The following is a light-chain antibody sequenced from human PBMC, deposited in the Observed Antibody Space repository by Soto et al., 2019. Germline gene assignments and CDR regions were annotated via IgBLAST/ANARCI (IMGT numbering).Light chain of an antibody. CDR2: EVS. J-gene: IGLJ1*01. V-gene: IGLV2-14*01. CDR3: SSFTSAYTLV. Sequence: QSVLTQPASVSGSPGQSIAISCTGTSSDIGAYNYVSWYQQHPGKAPKLLLSEVSNRPSGVSDRFSGSKSGNTASLTISGLQAEDEADYYCSSFTSAYTLVFGTGTKGTVL. CDR1: SSDIGAYNY.